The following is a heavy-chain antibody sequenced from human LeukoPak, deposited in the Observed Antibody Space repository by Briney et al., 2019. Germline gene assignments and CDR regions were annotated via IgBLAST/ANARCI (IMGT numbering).Heavy chain of an antibody. CDR2: IYYSGST. CDR1: GGSISSSSYY. CDR3: ARGGYSSSWYMNY. V-gene: IGHV4-39*07. D-gene: IGHD6-13*01. Sequence: SETLSLTCTVSGGSISSSSYYWGWIRQPPGKGLEWIGSIYYSGSTYYNPSLKSQVTISVDTSKNQFSLKLSSVTAADTAVYSWARGGYSSSWYMNYWGQEPWSPSPQ. J-gene: IGHJ4*01.